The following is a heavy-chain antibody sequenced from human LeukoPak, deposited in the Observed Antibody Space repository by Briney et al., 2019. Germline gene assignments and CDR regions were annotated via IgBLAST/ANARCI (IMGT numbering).Heavy chain of an antibody. CDR1: GGTFSSYA. Sequence: SVKVPCKASGGTFSSYAISWVRQAPGQGLEWMGRIIPIFGIANYAQKFQGRVTITADKSTSTAYMELSSLRSEDTAVYYCARVDTAIAFDYWGQGTLVTVSS. CDR3: ARVDTAIAFDY. D-gene: IGHD5-18*01. V-gene: IGHV1-69*04. J-gene: IGHJ4*02. CDR2: IIPIFGIA.